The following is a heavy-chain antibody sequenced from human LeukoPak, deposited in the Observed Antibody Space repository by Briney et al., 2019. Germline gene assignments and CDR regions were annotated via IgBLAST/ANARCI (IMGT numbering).Heavy chain of an antibody. Sequence: PSETLSLTCTVSGGSISSGSYYWSWIRQPAGRGLDWIGRIYTTGSTNYNPSLKSRVTISVDTSKNQFSLRLSSVTAADTAVYYCARSVEGYCSGGSCYYYSYYMDVWGKGTTVTVSS. V-gene: IGHV4-61*02. CDR2: IYTTGST. CDR1: GGSISSGSYY. J-gene: IGHJ6*03. D-gene: IGHD2-15*01. CDR3: ARSVEGYCSGGSCYYYSYYMDV.